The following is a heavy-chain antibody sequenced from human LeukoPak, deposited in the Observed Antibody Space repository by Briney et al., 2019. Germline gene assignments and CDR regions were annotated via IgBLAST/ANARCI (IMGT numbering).Heavy chain of an antibody. CDR1: GYTFTSYA. V-gene: IGHV7-4-1*02. Sequence: ASVTVSCKASGYTFTSYAMNWVRQAPGQGLDWMGWINTNTGNPTYAQGFTGRFVFSLDTSVSTAYLQISSLKAEDTAVYYCARDLGGSYSTNPFDYWGQGTLVTVSS. CDR3: ARDLGGSYSTNPFDY. J-gene: IGHJ4*02. CDR2: INTNTGNP. D-gene: IGHD1-26*01.